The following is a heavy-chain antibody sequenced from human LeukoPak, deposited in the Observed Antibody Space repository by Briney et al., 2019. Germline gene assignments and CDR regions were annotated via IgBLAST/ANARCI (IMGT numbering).Heavy chain of an antibody. CDR2: IKQDGSEK. CDR1: GFTFSSYW. D-gene: IGHD3-3*01. Sequence: GGSLRLSCAASGFTFSSYWMSWVRQAPGKGLEWVANIKQDGSEKYYVDSVKGRFTISRDNAKNSLYLQMNSLRAEDTAVYYCARDRPPPYDFWSGYLEVKGLDYWGQGTLVTVSS. V-gene: IGHV3-7*01. CDR3: ARDRPPPYDFWSGYLEVKGLDY. J-gene: IGHJ4*02.